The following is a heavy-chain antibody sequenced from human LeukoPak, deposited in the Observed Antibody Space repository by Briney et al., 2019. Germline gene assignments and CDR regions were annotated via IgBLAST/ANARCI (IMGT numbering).Heavy chain of an antibody. CDR1: SGSISGYY. CDR3: ARYAMSSGPSNWFDS. D-gene: IGHD2-2*01. Sequence: AETLSLTCTVSSGSISGYYWSWVRQPPGKGMEFIGWIFFPGTTYYNPSLNSRVTISVDTSRNQFSLTLTSVTAADTAVYYCARYAMSSGPSNWFDSWGRGTLVTVSS. J-gene: IGHJ5*01. CDR2: IFFPGTT. V-gene: IGHV4-59*01.